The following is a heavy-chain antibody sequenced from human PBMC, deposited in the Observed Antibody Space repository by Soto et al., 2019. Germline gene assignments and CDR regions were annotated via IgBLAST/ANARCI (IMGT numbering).Heavy chain of an antibody. CDR3: TKVRADYYDSSGPNY. CDR2: IRSKAYGGTT. J-gene: IGHJ4*02. D-gene: IGHD3-22*01. Sequence: PGGSLRLSCTASGFTFGDYAMSWFRQAPGKGLEWVGFIRSKAYGGTTEYAASVEGRFTISRDDSKSIAYLQMNSLKTEDTAVYYCTKVRADYYDSSGPNYGGQGTLVTVSS. V-gene: IGHV3-49*03. CDR1: GFTFGDYA.